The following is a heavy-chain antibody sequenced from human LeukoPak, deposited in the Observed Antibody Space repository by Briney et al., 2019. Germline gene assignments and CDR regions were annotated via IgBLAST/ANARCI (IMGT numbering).Heavy chain of an antibody. CDR2: ISYSGTT. D-gene: IGHD6-6*01. CDR1: GYSISSGYY. Sequence: SETLSLTCTVSGYSISSGYYWGWIRQPPGEGLGWIGSISYSGTTYYNPSLKSRVTISVDTSKSQFSLKLSSVTAADTAVYYCARLLKSIAARRVYYYYMDVWGKGTTVTVSS. CDR3: ARLLKSIAARRVYYYYMDV. J-gene: IGHJ6*03. V-gene: IGHV4-38-2*02.